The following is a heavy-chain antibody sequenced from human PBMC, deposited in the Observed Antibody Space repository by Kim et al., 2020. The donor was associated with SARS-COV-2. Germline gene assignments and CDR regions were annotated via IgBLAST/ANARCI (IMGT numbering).Heavy chain of an antibody. CDR1: GFTFSSYG. Sequence: GGSLRLSCAASGFTFSSYGMHWVRQAPGKGLEWVAVISYDGSNKYYADSVKGRFTISRDNSKNTLYLQMNSLRAEDTAVYYCAKTVYPTYGSGSYFKTQNYYSYYGMDVWGQGTTVTVSS. V-gene: IGHV3-30*18. CDR2: ISYDGSNK. D-gene: IGHD3-10*01. J-gene: IGHJ6*02. CDR3: AKTVYPTYGSGSYFKTQNYYSYYGMDV.